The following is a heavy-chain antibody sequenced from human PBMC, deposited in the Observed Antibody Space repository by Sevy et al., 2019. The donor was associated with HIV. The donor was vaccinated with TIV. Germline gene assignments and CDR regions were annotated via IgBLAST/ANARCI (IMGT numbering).Heavy chain of an antibody. J-gene: IGHJ4*02. CDR2: ITSGGAT. D-gene: IGHD3-16*01. Sequence: GGCLRLSCAASGLSFTSNGMSWVRQAPGKGLEWVAGITSGGATYYADSVKGRFTVSRDNSKNTLYLQLNNLRADDTAVFYCAGEHTPMITDLDYWGQGTPVTVSS. CDR3: AGEHTPMITDLDY. V-gene: IGHV3-23*01. CDR1: GLSFTSNG.